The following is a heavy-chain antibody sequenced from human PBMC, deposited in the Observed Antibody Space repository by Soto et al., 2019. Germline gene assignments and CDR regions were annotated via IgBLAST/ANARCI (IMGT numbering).Heavy chain of an antibody. V-gene: IGHV3-30*18. CDR1: GFTFSSYG. CDR2: ISYDGSNK. CDR3: AKPVSRIAVAGLFMDV. D-gene: IGHD6-19*01. J-gene: IGHJ6*02. Sequence: QVQLVESGGGVVQPGRSLRLSCAASGFTFSSYGMHWVRQAPGKGLEWGAVISYDGSNKYYADSVKGRFTISRDNSKNTLYLQMNSLRAEDTAVYYCAKPVSRIAVAGLFMDVWGQGTTVTVSS.